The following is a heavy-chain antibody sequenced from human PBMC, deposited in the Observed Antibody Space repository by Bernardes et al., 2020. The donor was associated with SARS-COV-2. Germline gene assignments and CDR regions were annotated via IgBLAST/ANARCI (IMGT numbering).Heavy chain of an antibody. V-gene: IGHV3-43*01. J-gene: IGHJ3*01. CDR2: VSWDGSTT. CDR3: ATERQSLTIFGVGHDAFDC. CDR1: GFTFEAYT. Sequence: GGSLRLSCSASGFTFEAYTMHWFRQVPGKGLELFSLVSWDGSTTNYADSVKGRFIISRDSSRNTLHLQMNSLRKEDTALYYCATERQSLTIFGVGHDAFDCWGQGTMVTVSS. D-gene: IGHD3-3*01.